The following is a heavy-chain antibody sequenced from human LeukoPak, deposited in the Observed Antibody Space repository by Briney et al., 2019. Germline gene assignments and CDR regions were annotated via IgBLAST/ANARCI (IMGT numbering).Heavy chain of an antibody. D-gene: IGHD3-22*01. V-gene: IGHV3-21*01. J-gene: IGHJ6*02. CDR1: GFTFSSYS. CDR2: ISSSSSYI. CDR3: ARDYYDGSGYYYVSVGYYYYGMDV. Sequence: PGGSLRLSWAASGFTFSSYSMNWVRQAPGKGLEWVSSISSSSSYIYYADSVKGRFTISRDNAKNSLYLQMNSLRAEDTAVYYCARDYYDGSGYYYVSVGYYYYGMDVWGQGTTVTVSS.